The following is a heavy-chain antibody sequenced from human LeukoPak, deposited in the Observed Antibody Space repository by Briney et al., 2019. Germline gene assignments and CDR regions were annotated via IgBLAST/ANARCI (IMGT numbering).Heavy chain of an antibody. V-gene: IGHV3-7*03. Sequence: GGSLRLSCAASGFTFSSYWMNWARQAPGKGLEWVASVDHNGNVNYYVDSVKGRFTISRDNAKNSLYLQMSNLRAEDTAVYFCARGGGLDVWGQGATVTVSS. CDR3: ARGGGLDV. D-gene: IGHD3-16*01. CDR1: GFTFSSYW. CDR2: VDHNGNVN. J-gene: IGHJ6*02.